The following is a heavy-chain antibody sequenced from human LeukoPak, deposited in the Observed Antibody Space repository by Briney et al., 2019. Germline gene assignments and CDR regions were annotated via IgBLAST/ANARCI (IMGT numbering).Heavy chain of an antibody. J-gene: IGHJ4*02. CDR2: IKQDGGMK. CDR1: GFTFIGPW. CDR3: ARHGDYEFDY. V-gene: IGHV3-7*05. D-gene: IGHD4-17*01. Sequence: GGALRLSCAAPGFTFIGPWLGWVRHSPGKRLGWVANIKQDGGMKYHVDSVSGRFTISRDNAQNSLYLQMDSLRVEDTAVYYCARHGDYEFDYWGQGTLVTVSS.